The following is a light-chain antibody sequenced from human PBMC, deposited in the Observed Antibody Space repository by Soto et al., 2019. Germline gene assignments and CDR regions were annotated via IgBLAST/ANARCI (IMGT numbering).Light chain of an antibody. Sequence: DIQMTQSPSSLSASVGDRVTITCRASQDISNYLNWYQQRPGKAPKLLIYDASNLERGVTSSFSGTRSGTHFTFANTTLQPEDVATYDCQESDSLPITFGQGTRLEI. CDR2: DAS. V-gene: IGKV1-33*01. CDR3: QESDSLPIT. CDR1: QDISNY. J-gene: IGKJ5*01.